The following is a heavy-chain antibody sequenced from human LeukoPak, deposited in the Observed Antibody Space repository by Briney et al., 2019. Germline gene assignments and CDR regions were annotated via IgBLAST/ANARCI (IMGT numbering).Heavy chain of an antibody. CDR2: ISGYDGNI. Sequence: GASVKVSCKASGYTFTSYGISWVRQAPGQGPEWMGWISGYDGNINNAQKFQGRVTMTRDTSTSTAYMELRSLRSDDTAVYYCARDRGYGDYNFDYWGQGTLVTVSS. J-gene: IGHJ4*02. V-gene: IGHV1-18*01. D-gene: IGHD4-17*01. CDR1: GYTFTSYG. CDR3: ARDRGYGDYNFDY.